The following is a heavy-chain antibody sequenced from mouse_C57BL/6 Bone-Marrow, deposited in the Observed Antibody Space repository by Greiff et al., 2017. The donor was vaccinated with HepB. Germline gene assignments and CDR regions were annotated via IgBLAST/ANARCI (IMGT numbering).Heavy chain of an antibody. CDR2: INSDGGST. V-gene: IGHV5-2*03. CDR3: ASPYDYDYAMDY. J-gene: IGHJ4*01. Sequence: EVKLEESGGGLVQPGESLKLSCESNEYEFPSHDMSWVRKTPEKRLELVAAINSDGGSTYYPDTMERRFIISRDNTKKTLYLQMSSLRSEDTALYYCASPYDYDYAMDYWGQGTSVTVSS. CDR1: EYEFPSHD. D-gene: IGHD2-4*01.